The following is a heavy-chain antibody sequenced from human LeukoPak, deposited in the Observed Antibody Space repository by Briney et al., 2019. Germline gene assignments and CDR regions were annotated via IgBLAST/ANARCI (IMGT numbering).Heavy chain of an antibody. D-gene: IGHD1-26*01. CDR1: GGSISSGSYY. V-gene: IGHV4-61*02. Sequence: SQTLSLTCTVSGGSISSGSYYWSWIRQPAGKGLEWIGRIYTSGSTNYNPSLKSRVTISVDTSKNQFSLKLSSVTAADTAVYYCARGIVGATTWYYYYYYMDVWGKGTTVTVSS. CDR2: IYTSGST. J-gene: IGHJ6*03. CDR3: ARGIVGATTWYYYYYYMDV.